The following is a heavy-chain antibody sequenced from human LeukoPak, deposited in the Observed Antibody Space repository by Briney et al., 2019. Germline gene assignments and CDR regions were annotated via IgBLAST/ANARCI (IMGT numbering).Heavy chain of an antibody. V-gene: IGHV3-74*01. D-gene: IGHD3-22*01. Sequence: GGSQRLSCAASGFTFSEYWMHWVRQAPGKGLEWVSRINSDGSRITYADSVKGRFTISRDNAKNTLYLQMNSLRVEDTAVYYCASSPVITRDWGQGTLVTVSS. J-gene: IGHJ4*02. CDR3: ASSPVITRD. CDR2: INSDGSRI. CDR1: GFTFSEYW.